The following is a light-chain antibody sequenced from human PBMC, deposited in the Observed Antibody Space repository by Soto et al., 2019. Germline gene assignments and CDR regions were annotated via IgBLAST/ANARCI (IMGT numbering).Light chain of an antibody. Sequence: QAVVTQEPSLTVSPGGTVTLTCATSTGAVTSGYYPNWFQQKPGQAPRALIYSTNNKYSWTPARFSGSLLGGKAALTLSGVPPEDEADYYCLLYYGGQLGVFGGGTKLTVL. V-gene: IGLV7-43*01. CDR1: TGAVTSGYY. CDR3: LLYYGGQLGV. J-gene: IGLJ2*01. CDR2: STN.